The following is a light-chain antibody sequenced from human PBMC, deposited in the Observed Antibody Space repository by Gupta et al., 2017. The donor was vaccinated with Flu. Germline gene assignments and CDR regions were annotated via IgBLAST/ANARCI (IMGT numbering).Light chain of an antibody. J-gene: IGLJ1*01. V-gene: IGLV1-44*01. CDR2: SNN. Sequence: QSVLTQPPSASGTPGQRVTISCSGSSSNIGNHTVDWYQQRAGTAPKRLIFSNNPRPSGVPDRFSGSKSGTSASLAISGLQSEDEADYYCAALDDSLNGRCVFGTGTTVIVL. CDR3: AALDDSLNGRCV. CDR1: SSNIGNHT.